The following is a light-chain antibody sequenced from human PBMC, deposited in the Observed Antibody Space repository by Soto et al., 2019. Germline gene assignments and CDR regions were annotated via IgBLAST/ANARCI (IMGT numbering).Light chain of an antibody. V-gene: IGKV3-11*01. CDR2: DVS. J-gene: IGKJ4*01. Sequence: ILFPHCPDTLSLSPGSIATLSCRATQNIGSRLAWYQQKPGRAPRLLISDVSNRATGIPARFSGSGSGTEFTLTISSLESEDFAVYYCHQRRKWPLTFGGGTKVDIK. CDR1: QNIGSR. CDR3: HQRRKWPLT.